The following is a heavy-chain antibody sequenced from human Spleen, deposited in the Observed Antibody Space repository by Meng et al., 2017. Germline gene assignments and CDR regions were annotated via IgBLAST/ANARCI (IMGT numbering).Heavy chain of an antibody. CDR2: ISGSGGST. J-gene: IGHJ4*02. Sequence: GESLKISCAASGFTFSNYAMSWVRQAPGKGLEWVSVISGSGGSTNYADSVKGRFPISRDNSINTPYLQMNSLRAGDTAVYYCAKDGLAWELPQGDYWGQGTLVTVSS. V-gene: IGHV3-23*01. CDR1: GFTFSNYA. D-gene: IGHD1-26*01. CDR3: AKDGLAWELPQGDY.